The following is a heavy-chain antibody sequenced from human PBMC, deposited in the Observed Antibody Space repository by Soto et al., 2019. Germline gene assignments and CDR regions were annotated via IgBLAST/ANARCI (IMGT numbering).Heavy chain of an antibody. CDR2: ISYDGSNK. CDR3: ARDRRGGYDSFDY. V-gene: IGHV3-30-3*01. D-gene: IGHD5-12*01. CDR1: GFTFSSYA. J-gene: IGHJ4*02. Sequence: VQLVESGGGLVQPGGSLRLSCAASGFTFSSYAMHWVRQAPGKGLEWVAVISYDGSNKYYADSVKGRFTISRDNSKNTLYLQMNSLRAEDTAVYYCARDRRGGYDSFDYWGQGTLVTVSS.